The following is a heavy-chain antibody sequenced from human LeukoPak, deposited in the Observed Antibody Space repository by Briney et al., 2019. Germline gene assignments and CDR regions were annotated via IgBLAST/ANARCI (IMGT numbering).Heavy chain of an antibody. Sequence: PSGTLSLTCAVSGGSISTSNWWTRVRQPPGKGLEWIGEISHSGTTNYNQSLKSRVTISVDKSKNQFSLKLSSVSAADTAVYYRARDYFDSRAFGIWGQGTMVTVSS. D-gene: IGHD3-22*01. J-gene: IGHJ3*02. V-gene: IGHV4-4*02. CDR1: GGSISTSNW. CDR2: ISHSGTT. CDR3: ARDYFDSRAFGI.